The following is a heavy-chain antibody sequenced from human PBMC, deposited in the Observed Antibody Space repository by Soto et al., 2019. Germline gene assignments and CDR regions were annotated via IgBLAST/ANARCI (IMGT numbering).Heavy chain of an antibody. CDR3: ARSLVTTLAFDI. CDR2: INPNSGGT. CDR1: GYTFTGYY. V-gene: IGHV1-2*02. D-gene: IGHD4-17*01. J-gene: IGHJ3*02. Sequence: GPPVKVSCKASGYTFTGYYMHWVRQAPGQGLEWMGWINPNSGGTNYAQKFQGRVTMTRDTSISTAYMELSRLRSDDTAVYYCARSLVTTLAFDIWGQGTMVTVSS.